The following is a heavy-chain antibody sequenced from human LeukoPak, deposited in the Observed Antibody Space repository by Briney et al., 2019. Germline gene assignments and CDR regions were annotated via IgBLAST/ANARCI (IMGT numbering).Heavy chain of an antibody. V-gene: IGHV3-30*04. CDR2: ISYDGSNN. Sequence: PGGSLRLSCAASGFVFSGYPMHWVRQGPGKGLEWMAVISYDGSNNYYPDSVKGRFTISRDNSKNTLYLQMNSLRAEDTAVYYCARGMSLYGDFDYWGQGTLVTVSS. CDR3: ARGMSLYGDFDY. J-gene: IGHJ4*02. D-gene: IGHD4-17*01. CDR1: GFVFSGYP.